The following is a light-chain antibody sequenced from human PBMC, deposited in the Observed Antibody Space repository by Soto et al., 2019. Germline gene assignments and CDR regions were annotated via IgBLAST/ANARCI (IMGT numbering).Light chain of an antibody. CDR1: SSDVGGYNY. V-gene: IGLV2-14*01. CDR3: SSYTNSSLVD. Sequence: QSVLTQPASVSGSPGQSITISCTGTSSDVGGYNYVSWYQQHPGKAPKHMIYDVSNRPSGVSNRFSGTKSGNTASLTISALNVEQEVAQYCSSYTNSSLVDFGTGTKLTVL. J-gene: IGLJ1*01. CDR2: DVS.